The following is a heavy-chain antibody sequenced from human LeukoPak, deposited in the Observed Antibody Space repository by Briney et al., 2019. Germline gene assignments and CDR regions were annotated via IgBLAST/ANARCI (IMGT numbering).Heavy chain of an antibody. J-gene: IGHJ4*02. D-gene: IGHD4-11*01. V-gene: IGHV4-34*01. CDR1: GGSFSSYY. CDR3: ARAPFWVTTARPFGY. Sequence: SETLSLTCAVYGGSFSSYYWNWIRQSPGKGLEWIGEINHSGSTNYNPSLKSRVTISVDTSQNQFSLKMSSVTAADTAVYYCARAPFWVTTARPFGYWGQGTLVTVPS. CDR2: INHSGST.